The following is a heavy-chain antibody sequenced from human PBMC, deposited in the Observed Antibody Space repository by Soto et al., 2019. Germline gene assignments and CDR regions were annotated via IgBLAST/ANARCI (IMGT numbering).Heavy chain of an antibody. V-gene: IGHV3-33*01. D-gene: IGHD3-10*01. CDR3: ARGGPLHGSGSTFFDP. Sequence: GGSLRLSCAASGFTFSSYGMHWVRQAPGKGLEWVAVIWYDGSNKYYADSVKGRFTISRDNSKNTLYLQMNSLRAEDTAVYYCARGGPLHGSGSTFFDPWGQGTLVTVSS. CDR1: GFTFSSYG. CDR2: IWYDGSNK. J-gene: IGHJ5*02.